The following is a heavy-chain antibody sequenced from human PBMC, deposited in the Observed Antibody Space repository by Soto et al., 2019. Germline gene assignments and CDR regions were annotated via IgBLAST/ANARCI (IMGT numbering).Heavy chain of an antibody. V-gene: IGHV1-18*01. CDR3: ARFLVGGVLRFLEWSKTVYYYGMDV. J-gene: IGHJ6*02. CDR2: ISAYNGNT. CDR1: GYTFTSYG. D-gene: IGHD3-3*01. Sequence: ASVKVSCKASGYTFTSYGISWVRQAPGQGLEWMGWISAYNGNTNYAQKLQGRVTMTTDTSTSTAYMELRSLRSDDTAVYYCARFLVGGVLRFLEWSKTVYYYGMDVWGQGTTVTVSS.